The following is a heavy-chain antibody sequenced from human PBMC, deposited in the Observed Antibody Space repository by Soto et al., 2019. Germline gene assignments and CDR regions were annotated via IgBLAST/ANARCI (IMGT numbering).Heavy chain of an antibody. D-gene: IGHD3-10*01. V-gene: IGHV3-23*01. Sequence: GGSLRLSCAASGFTFSSYAMSWVRQAPGKGLEWVSAISGSGGSTYYADSVKGRFTISRDNSKNTLYLQMNSLRAEDTAVYYCAKFPAMLWFGELYRDYWGQGTLVTVSS. CDR1: GFTFSSYA. CDR3: AKFPAMLWFGELYRDY. CDR2: ISGSGGST. J-gene: IGHJ4*02.